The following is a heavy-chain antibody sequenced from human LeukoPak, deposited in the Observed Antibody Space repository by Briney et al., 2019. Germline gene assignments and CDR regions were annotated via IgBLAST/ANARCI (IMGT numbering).Heavy chain of an antibody. V-gene: IGHV1-18*01. Sequence: ASVKVSCKASGYTFTSYGISWVRQAPGQGLEWMGWISAYNGNTNYAQKLQGRVTMTTDTSTSTAYMELRSLRSDDTAVYYCAKVGSSPSPTLSSLDYWGQGTLVTVSS. CDR1: GYTFTSYG. J-gene: IGHJ4*02. CDR2: ISAYNGNT. D-gene: IGHD6-6*01. CDR3: AKVGSSPSPTLSSLDY.